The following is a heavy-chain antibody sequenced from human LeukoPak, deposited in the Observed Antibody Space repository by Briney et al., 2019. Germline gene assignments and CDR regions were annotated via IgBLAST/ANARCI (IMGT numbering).Heavy chain of an antibody. D-gene: IGHD2-15*01. CDR2: IYYSGST. V-gene: IGHV4-39*01. J-gene: IGHJ4*02. CDR1: GGSISSSSYY. CDR3: ARHLLPVVVVAATHGYYFDY. Sequence: PSETLSLTCTVSGGSISSSSYYWGWIRQPPGKGLEWIGSIYYSGSTYYNPSLKSRVTISVDTSKNQFSLKLSSVTAADTAVYYCARHLLPVVVVAATHGYYFDYWGQGTLVTVSS.